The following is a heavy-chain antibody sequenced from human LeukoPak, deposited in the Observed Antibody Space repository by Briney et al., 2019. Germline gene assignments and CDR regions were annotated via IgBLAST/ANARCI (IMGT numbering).Heavy chain of an antibody. J-gene: IGHJ4*02. CDR2: ISAGGGST. V-gene: IGHV3-23*01. D-gene: IGHD2-2*01. Sequence: GGSLRLSCVISGFTFSSYAMSWVRQAPGKGLEWVSGISAGGGSTYHADSVKGRFTISRDNSKNTLFLQMNSLRAEDTAVYYCAKDGRSSTPGYWGQGTLVAVSS. CDR3: AKDGRSSTPGY. CDR1: GFTFSSYA.